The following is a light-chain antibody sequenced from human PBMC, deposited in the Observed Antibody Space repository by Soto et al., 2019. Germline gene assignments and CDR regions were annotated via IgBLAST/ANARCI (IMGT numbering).Light chain of an antibody. CDR1: QTIATY. CDR2: AAS. CDR3: QQSTGIPYT. J-gene: IGKJ2*01. V-gene: IGKV1-39*01. Sequence: DIQMTQSPSSLSASVGDRVTITCRASQTIATYLNWYQQNPGKAPKLLIYAASNLQNGVPSRFSGSGSGTDFALTISSLHPEDFATYYCQQSTGIPYTFGQGTKLEIK.